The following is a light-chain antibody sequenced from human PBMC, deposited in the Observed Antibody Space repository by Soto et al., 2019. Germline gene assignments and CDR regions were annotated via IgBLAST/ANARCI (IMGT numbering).Light chain of an antibody. V-gene: IGKV2-28*01. Sequence: DIVMTQSPLSLSVTPGEPASISCRSSQSLLHKNGYNYLQWYLQKPGQSTQLLIHLGSHRASGVPDRFSGSGSGTDFTLKISRVEAEDVGVYYCMQALQTPPTFGQGTKLEIK. J-gene: IGKJ2*01. CDR2: LGS. CDR1: QSLLHKNGYNY. CDR3: MQALQTPPT.